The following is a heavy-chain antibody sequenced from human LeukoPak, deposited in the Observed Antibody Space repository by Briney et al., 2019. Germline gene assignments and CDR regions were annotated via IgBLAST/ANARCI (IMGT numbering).Heavy chain of an antibody. J-gene: IGHJ1*01. CDR3: TTQEGWQLPPPNFQH. Sequence: GESLKISCKASGFNFANSWIGWVRQMPGKGLEWMGIIYPSDSDTRYNPSFQGQVTISVDKSISTAYLQWSSLEASDTAIYYCTTQEGWQLPPPNFQHWGQGTLVTVSS. CDR1: GFNFANSW. D-gene: IGHD5-24*01. V-gene: IGHV5-51*01. CDR2: IYPSDSDT.